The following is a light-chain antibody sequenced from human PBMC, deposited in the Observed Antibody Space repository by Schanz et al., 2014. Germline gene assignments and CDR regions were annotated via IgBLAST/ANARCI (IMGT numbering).Light chain of an antibody. V-gene: IGKV3-11*01. CDR2: DAS. Sequence: EIVLTQSPATLSLSPGERATLSCRASQTVFRYLAWYQQRPGQAPRLLIYDASNRATGIPARFSGSGSGTDFTLTISSLEPEDFAVYYCQQRSNWPPMYTFGQGTKLEIK. CDR3: QQRSNWPPMYT. CDR1: QTVFRY. J-gene: IGKJ2*01.